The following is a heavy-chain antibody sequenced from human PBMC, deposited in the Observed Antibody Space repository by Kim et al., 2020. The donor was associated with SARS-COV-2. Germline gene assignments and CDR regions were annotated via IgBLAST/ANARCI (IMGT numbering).Heavy chain of an antibody. CDR2: IYYSGST. CDR3: ARGDRVATIFHYYYYMDV. CDR1: GGPISSYY. V-gene: IGHV4-59*01. D-gene: IGHD5-12*01. Sequence: SETLSLTCTVSGGPISSYYWSWIRQPPGKGLEWIGYIYYSGSTNYNPSLKSRVTISVDTSKNQFSLKLSSVTAADTAVYYCARGDRVATIFHYYYYMDVWGKGTTVTVSS. J-gene: IGHJ6*03.